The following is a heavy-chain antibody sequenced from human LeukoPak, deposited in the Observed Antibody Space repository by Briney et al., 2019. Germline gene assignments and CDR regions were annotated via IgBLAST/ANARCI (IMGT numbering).Heavy chain of an antibody. V-gene: IGHV4-61*02. CDR3: ARSSRSTETAFDI. Sequence: SQTLSLTCTVSGGSISSGSYYWSWLRQPAGKGLEWIVRIYTSGSTNYNPSLKRRVTISVDTSKNQFSLKLSSVTAADTAVYYCARSSRSTETAFDIWGQGTMVTVSS. CDR1: GGSISSGSYY. D-gene: IGHD5/OR15-5a*01. CDR2: IYTSGST. J-gene: IGHJ3*02.